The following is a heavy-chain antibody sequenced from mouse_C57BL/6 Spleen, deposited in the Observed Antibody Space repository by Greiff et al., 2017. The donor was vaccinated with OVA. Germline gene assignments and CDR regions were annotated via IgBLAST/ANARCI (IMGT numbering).Heavy chain of an antibody. CDR2: INPSNGGT. CDR1: GYTFTSYW. V-gene: IGHV1-53*01. J-gene: IGHJ3*01. D-gene: IGHD2-2*01. Sequence: VQLVESGTELVKPGASVKLSCKASGYTFTSYWMHWVKQRPGQGLEWIGSINPSNGGTNYNEKFKSKATLTVDRSSSTGYMQLSSLTSEDSAVYYCARVVTTGNAWFAYWGQGTLVTVSA. CDR3: ARVVTTGNAWFAY.